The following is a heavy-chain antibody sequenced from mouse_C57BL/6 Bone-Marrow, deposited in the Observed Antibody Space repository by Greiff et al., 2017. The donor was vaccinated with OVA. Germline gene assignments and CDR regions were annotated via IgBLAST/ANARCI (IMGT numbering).Heavy chain of an antibody. CDR3: ARRWITTVGYWYFDV. CDR2: IDPSDSYT. CDR1: GYTFTSYW. J-gene: IGHJ1*03. V-gene: IGHV1-50*01. D-gene: IGHD1-1*01. Sequence: VKLQQPGAELVKPGASVKLSCKASGYTFTSYWMQWVKQRPGQGLEWIGEIDPSDSYTNYNQKFKGKATLTVDTSSSTAYMQLSSLTSEDSAVYDCARRWITTVGYWYFDVWGTGTTVTVSS.